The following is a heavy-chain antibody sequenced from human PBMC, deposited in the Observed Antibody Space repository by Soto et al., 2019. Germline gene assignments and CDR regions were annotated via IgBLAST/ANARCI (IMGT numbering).Heavy chain of an antibody. CDR2: INHSGST. Sequence: SETLSLTCAVYGGSFSGYYWSWIRQPPGKGLEWIGEINHSGSTYYNPSLKSRVTISVDTSKNQFSLKLSSVTAADTAVYYCARSIDPWGQGTLVTVSS. CDR3: ARSIDP. J-gene: IGHJ5*02. CDR1: GGSFSGYY. V-gene: IGHV4-34*09.